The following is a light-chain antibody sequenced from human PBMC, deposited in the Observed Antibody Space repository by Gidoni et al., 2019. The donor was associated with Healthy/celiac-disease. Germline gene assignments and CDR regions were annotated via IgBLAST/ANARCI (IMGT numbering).Light chain of an antibody. Sequence: DIQMTQSPSSLSASVGDRVTITCRASQSISSYLNWYQQKPGKAPKLLIYAASSLQSGVPSRFSGSGYGTDFTLTISSLQHEDFATYYCQQSYSTPRYTCGQGTKLEIK. CDR1: QSISSY. CDR3: QQSYSTPRYT. J-gene: IGKJ2*01. V-gene: IGKV1-39*01. CDR2: AAS.